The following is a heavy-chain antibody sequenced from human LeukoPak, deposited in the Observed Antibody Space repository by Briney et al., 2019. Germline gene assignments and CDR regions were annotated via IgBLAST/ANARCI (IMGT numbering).Heavy chain of an antibody. CDR1: GFTFSSYA. CDR3: AKQGSRGYSSGWYDY. Sequence: PGGSLRLSCAASGFTFSSYAMSWVRQARGRGLEWVSAISGSGGSTYYADSVKGRFTISRDNSKNTLYLQMNSLRAEDTAVYYCAKQGSRGYSSGWYDYWGQGTLVTVSS. D-gene: IGHD6-19*01. J-gene: IGHJ4*02. CDR2: ISGSGGST. V-gene: IGHV3-23*01.